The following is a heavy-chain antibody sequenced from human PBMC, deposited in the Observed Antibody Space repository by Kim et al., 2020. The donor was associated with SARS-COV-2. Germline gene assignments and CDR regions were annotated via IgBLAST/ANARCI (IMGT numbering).Heavy chain of an antibody. J-gene: IGHJ4*02. D-gene: IGHD3-9*01. V-gene: IGHV4-34*01. CDR2: INHSGST. CDR1: GGSFSGYY. CDR3: ARDGYDILTRDFDY. Sequence: SETLSLTCAVYGGSFSGYYWSWIRQPPGKGLEWIGEINHSGSTNYNPSLKSRVTISVDTSKNQFSLKLSSVTAADTAVYYCARDGYDILTRDFDYWGQGTLVTVSP.